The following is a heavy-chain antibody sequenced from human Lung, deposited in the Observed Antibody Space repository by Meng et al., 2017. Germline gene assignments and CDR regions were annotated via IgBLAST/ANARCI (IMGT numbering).Heavy chain of an antibody. CDR3: AHTRYCSRTRCYTVDY. V-gene: IGHV2-5*02. CDR1: AFSLSTSDVA. D-gene: IGHD2-2*02. J-gene: IGHJ4*02. CDR2: IYWDDDN. Sequence: QITLKESGAKLMKPTHSLTLTCTSSAFSLSTSDVAVGWIRQPPGNALEWLAVIYWDDDNRYSPSLKSRVTITKDTSQDQVVLTMTNMDSVDTCTYYCAHTRYCSRTRCYTVDYWGQGTLVTVSS.